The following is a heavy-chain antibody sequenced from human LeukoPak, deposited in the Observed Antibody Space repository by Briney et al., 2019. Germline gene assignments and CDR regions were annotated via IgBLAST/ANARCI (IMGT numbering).Heavy chain of an antibody. Sequence: PGRSLRLSCAASGFTFSSYGLFWVRQAPGKGLEWVADISHDGINKYYADSVKGRFTISRDNSKNTLSLQMNSLRAEDTAVYYCAEASLDTDWGVFDYWGQGTLVTVSS. J-gene: IGHJ4*02. CDR3: AEASLDTDWGVFDY. D-gene: IGHD7-27*01. CDR1: GFTFSSYG. CDR2: ISHDGINK. V-gene: IGHV3-30*18.